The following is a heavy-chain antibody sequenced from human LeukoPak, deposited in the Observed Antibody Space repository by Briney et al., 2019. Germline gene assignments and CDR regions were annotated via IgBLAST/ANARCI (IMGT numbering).Heavy chain of an antibody. CDR1: GYTFTNYG. V-gene: IGHV1-18*01. Sequence: ASVKVSCKASGYTFTNYGISWVRQAPGQGLEWMGWISAYNGNTNYAQKLQGRVTMTTDTSTSTAFMELRSLRSDDTAINYCAKYYYDSSGYYSFDYWGQGTLVTVSS. D-gene: IGHD3-22*01. CDR2: ISAYNGNT. CDR3: AKYYYDSSGYYSFDY. J-gene: IGHJ4*02.